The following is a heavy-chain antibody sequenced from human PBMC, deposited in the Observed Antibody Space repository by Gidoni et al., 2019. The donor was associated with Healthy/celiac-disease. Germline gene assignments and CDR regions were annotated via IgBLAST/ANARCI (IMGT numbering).Heavy chain of an antibody. D-gene: IGHD7-27*01. CDR1: GFTFSNYW. CDR2: IKQDGSGK. V-gene: IGHV3-7*03. Sequence: EVQLVESGGGLVQPGGALRLSCAASGFTFSNYWMSWVRQAPGKGPEWVANIKQDGSGKYYVDSVKGRFTISRDNANNSLYLQMNGLAAEDTAVYYCARESRGTGGDYWGQGTLVTVSS. J-gene: IGHJ4*02. CDR3: ARESRGTGGDY.